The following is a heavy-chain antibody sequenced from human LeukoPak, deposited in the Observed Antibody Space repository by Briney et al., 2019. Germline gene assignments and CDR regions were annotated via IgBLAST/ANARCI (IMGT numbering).Heavy chain of an antibody. V-gene: IGHV3-23*01. Sequence: QPGGSLRLSCAASGFTFSSYAMSWVRQAPGKGLEWVSAISGSGGSTYYADSVKGRFTISRDNSKNTLYLQMNSPRAEDTAVYYCAKTGLMAAAGTWWFDPWGQGTLVTVSS. CDR3: AKTGLMAAAGTWWFDP. CDR2: ISGSGGST. CDR1: GFTFSSYA. D-gene: IGHD6-13*01. J-gene: IGHJ5*02.